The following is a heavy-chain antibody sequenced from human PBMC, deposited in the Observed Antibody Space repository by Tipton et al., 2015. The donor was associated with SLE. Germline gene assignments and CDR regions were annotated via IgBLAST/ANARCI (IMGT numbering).Heavy chain of an antibody. CDR1: GFTFSSYS. Sequence: GSLRLSCAASGFTFSSYSMNWVRQAPGKGLVWVSRINSDGSSTSYADSVKGRFTISRDNAKNSLYLQMNSLRVEDTAVYYCARDGQVDQWLNYWGQGTLVTVSS. V-gene: IGHV3-74*01. CDR3: ARDGQVDQWLNY. D-gene: IGHD6-19*01. J-gene: IGHJ4*02. CDR2: INSDGSST.